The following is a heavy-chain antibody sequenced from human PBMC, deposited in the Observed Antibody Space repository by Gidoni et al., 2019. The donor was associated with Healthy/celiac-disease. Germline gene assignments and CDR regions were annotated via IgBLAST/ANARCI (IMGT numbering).Heavy chain of an antibody. CDR1: AASISRSSYY. CDR2: IYYSGST. J-gene: IGHJ6*02. D-gene: IGHD4-17*01. V-gene: IGHV4-39*07. Sequence: QLQLQESGPAPVKPSQSLSLTCTVSAASISRSSYYWGWLRQPPGKGLEWIGSIYYSGSTYYNPSLKSRVTISVDTSKNQFSLKLGSVTAADTAVYYCARDYGEDYYYYGMDVWGQGTTVTVSS. CDR3: ARDYGEDYYYYGMDV.